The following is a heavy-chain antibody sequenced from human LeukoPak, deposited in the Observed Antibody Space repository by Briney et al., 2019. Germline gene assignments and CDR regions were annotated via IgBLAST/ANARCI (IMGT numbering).Heavy chain of an antibody. J-gene: IGHJ4*02. CDR2: IRYDGSNK. CDR3: VVAGTSYFDY. D-gene: IGHD6-19*01. V-gene: IGHV3-30*02. Sequence: PGRSLRLSCAASGFSFDDYAMHWVRQAPGKGLEWVAFIRYDGSNKYYADSVKGRFTISRDNSKNTLYLQMNSLRAEDTAVYYCVVAGTSYFDYWGQGTLVTVSS. CDR1: GFSFDDYA.